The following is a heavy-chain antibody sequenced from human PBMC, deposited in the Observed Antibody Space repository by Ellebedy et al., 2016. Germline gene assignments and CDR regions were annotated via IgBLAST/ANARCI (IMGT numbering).Heavy chain of an antibody. J-gene: IGHJ3*02. CDR1: GGSISSYY. Sequence: SETLSLXCAVSGGSISSYYWTWIRQPPGKGLEWTGYIFYGGRTSYNPSLKSRVTISVDTSNNHFSLRLTSVTAADTAVYYCARVDGDYGDAFDIWGQGTVVTVS. D-gene: IGHD4-17*01. CDR2: IFYGGRT. V-gene: IGHV4-59*01. CDR3: ARVDGDYGDAFDI.